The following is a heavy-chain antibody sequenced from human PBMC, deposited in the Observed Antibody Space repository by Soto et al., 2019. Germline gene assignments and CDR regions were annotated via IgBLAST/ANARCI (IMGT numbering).Heavy chain of an antibody. J-gene: IGHJ4*02. Sequence: QLQLQESGSRLLKPSQTLSLTCAVSGGSIGSGGYSWNWIRQSPGKDLEWIGDISPGGTTSYNPSRQSRVSISADQSQNTYSLRLTSVTAADAAVYFCARKLDYGGHYFDFWGQGTLVTVSS. CDR2: ISPGGTT. CDR1: GGSIGSGGYS. V-gene: IGHV4-30-2*06. CDR3: ARKLDYGGHYFDF. D-gene: IGHD4-17*01.